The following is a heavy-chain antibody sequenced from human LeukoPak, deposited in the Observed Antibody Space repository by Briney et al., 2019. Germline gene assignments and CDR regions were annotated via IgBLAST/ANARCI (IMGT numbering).Heavy chain of an antibody. CDR2: IYISGT. V-gene: IGHV4-4*07. CDR3: ARDLEARSAVNWFDP. Sequence: TSETLSLTCTVSGVSISSYYWSWIRQPAGKGLEWIGRIYISGTNYNPSLKSRVSMSVDTSKNQFSPKLSSVTAADTAVYYCARDLEARSAVNWFDPWGQGTLVTVSS. CDR1: GVSISSYY. J-gene: IGHJ5*02.